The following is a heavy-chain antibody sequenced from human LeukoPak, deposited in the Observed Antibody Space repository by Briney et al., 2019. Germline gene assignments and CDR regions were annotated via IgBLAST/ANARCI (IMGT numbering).Heavy chain of an antibody. CDR3: AREIVATIEGNWFDP. V-gene: IGHV3-11*01. D-gene: IGHD5-12*01. Sequence: GESLRLSCAASGFTFSDYYMSWIRQAPGKGLEWVSYISSSGSTIYYADSVKGRFTISRDNAKNSLYLQMNSLRAEDTAVYYCAREIVATIEGNWFDPWGQGTLVTASS. J-gene: IGHJ5*02. CDR2: ISSSGSTI. CDR1: GFTFSDYY.